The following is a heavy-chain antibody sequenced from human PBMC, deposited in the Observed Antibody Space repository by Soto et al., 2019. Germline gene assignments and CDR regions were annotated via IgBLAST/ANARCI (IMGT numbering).Heavy chain of an antibody. CDR3: ARGKGMEENYYYGLDI. V-gene: IGHV1-3*01. Sequence: ASVKVSCRASGYSFSTYAMHGVRQAPGRSLEWMGWINGGTGQTKFSQRFQDRITITRDTSASTAYMESSSLRSEDTAVYYCARGKGMEENYYYGLDICGRGTTVTVSS. CDR1: GYSFSTYA. CDR2: INGGTGQT. D-gene: IGHD1-1*01. J-gene: IGHJ6*02.